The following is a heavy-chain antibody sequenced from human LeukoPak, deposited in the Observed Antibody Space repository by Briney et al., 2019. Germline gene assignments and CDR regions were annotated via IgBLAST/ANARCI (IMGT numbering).Heavy chain of an antibody. J-gene: IGHJ6*02. D-gene: IGHD1-26*01. CDR2: IIPIFGTA. CDR3: ARGPTSGSYYYYGMDV. Sequence: SVKVSCKASGGTFSSYAISWVRQAPGQGLEWMGGIIPIFGTANYAQKFQGRVTITADESTSTAYMELSSLRSEDTAAYYCARGPTSGSYYYYGMDVWGQGTTVTVSS. CDR1: GGTFSSYA. V-gene: IGHV1-69*01.